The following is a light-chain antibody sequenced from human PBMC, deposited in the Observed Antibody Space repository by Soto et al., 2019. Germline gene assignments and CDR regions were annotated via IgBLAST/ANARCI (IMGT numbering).Light chain of an antibody. CDR3: QHFGGTTFT. J-gene: IGKJ5*01. CDR2: GAS. V-gene: IGKV3-20*01. Sequence: WFPGEGATLSCRARQSVSSSYIAWYQQRPGQTPSLLIYGASTRATGIPDRFSGSGSGTHFTLTISRLEPGDFAVYYCQHFGGTTFTFGQGTRLEIK. CDR1: QSVSSSY.